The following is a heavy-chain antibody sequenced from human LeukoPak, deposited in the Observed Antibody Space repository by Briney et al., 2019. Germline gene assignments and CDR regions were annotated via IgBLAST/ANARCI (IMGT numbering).Heavy chain of an antibody. D-gene: IGHD6-13*01. CDR3: ARVVRLYYYYYYMDV. V-gene: IGHV4-34*01. Sequence: SETLSLTCAVYGGSFSGYYWSWIRQPPGKGLEWIGEINHSGSTNYNPSLKSRVTISVDTSKNQFSLQLSTVTAADTAVYYCARVVRLYYYYYYMDVWGKRTTVTVSS. CDR1: GGSFSGYY. CDR2: INHSGST. J-gene: IGHJ6*03.